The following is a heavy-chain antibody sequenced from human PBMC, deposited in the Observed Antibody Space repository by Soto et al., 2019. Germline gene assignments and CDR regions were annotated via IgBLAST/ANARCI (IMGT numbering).Heavy chain of an antibody. CDR1: GFPFSNYE. V-gene: IGHV3-48*03. Sequence: EVQVVESGGGLVQPGGSLRLSCAASGFPFSNYEMNWVRQAPGKGLEWLSYIDSSGNHINYADSVKGRFTISRDNAENSLFLQMNSLRAEDTAVYYLASEGTIGNHDALDIWGRGTLVTVSS. D-gene: IGHD1-1*01. CDR3: ASEGTIGNHDALDI. CDR2: IDSSGNHI. J-gene: IGHJ3*02.